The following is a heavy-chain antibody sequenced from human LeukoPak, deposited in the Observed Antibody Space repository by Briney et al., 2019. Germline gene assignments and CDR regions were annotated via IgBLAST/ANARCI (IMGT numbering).Heavy chain of an antibody. CDR3: ARATNSPYFDY. V-gene: IGHV1-2*02. CDR1: GYTFTDYY. J-gene: IGHJ4*02. CDR2: INPSSGGT. Sequence: ASVKVSCKASGYTFTDYYMHWVRQAPGQGLEWMGWINPSSGGTNYAQKFQGRVTMTRDTSITTAYMELNRLTSDDTAVYYCARATNSPYFDYWGQGTLVTVSS. D-gene: IGHD2/OR15-2a*01.